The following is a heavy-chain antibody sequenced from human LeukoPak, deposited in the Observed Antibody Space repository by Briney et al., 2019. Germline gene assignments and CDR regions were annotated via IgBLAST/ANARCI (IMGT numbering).Heavy chain of an antibody. D-gene: IGHD3-22*01. V-gene: IGHV4-34*01. J-gene: IGHJ3*02. CDR1: GGSFSGYY. Sequence: SETLSLTCAVYGGSFSGYYWSWIRQPPGKGLEWIGEINHSGSTNYNPSLKSRVTISVDTSKNQFSLKLSSVTAADTAIYYCARLWLRDAFDIWGQGTTVTVSS. CDR3: ARLWLRDAFDI. CDR2: INHSGST.